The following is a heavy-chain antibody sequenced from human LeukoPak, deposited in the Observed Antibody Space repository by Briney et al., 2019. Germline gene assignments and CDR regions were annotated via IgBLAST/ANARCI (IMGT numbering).Heavy chain of an antibody. CDR3: ARGRGGYSYARFFDY. CDR1: GGSFSGYY. D-gene: IGHD5-18*01. Sequence: SETLSLTCAVYGGSFSGYYWSWIRQPPGKGLEWIGEINHSGSTNSNPSLKSRVTISEDTSKNQFSLKLSSVTAADTAVYYCARGRGGYSYARFFDYWGQGTLVTVSS. CDR2: INHSGST. V-gene: IGHV4-34*01. J-gene: IGHJ4*02.